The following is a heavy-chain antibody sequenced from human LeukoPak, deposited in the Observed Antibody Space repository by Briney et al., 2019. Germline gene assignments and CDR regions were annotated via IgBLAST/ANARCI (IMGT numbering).Heavy chain of an antibody. Sequence: PSETLSLTCSVSGGSISSYYWGWIRQPPGKGLEWIGSIYYSGSTYYNPSLKSRVTISVDTSKNQFSLKLSSVTAADTAVYYCARLRGSYGYFDYWGQGTLVTVSS. CDR3: ARLRGSYGYFDY. CDR1: GGSISSYY. CDR2: IYYSGST. D-gene: IGHD5-18*01. V-gene: IGHV4-39*01. J-gene: IGHJ4*02.